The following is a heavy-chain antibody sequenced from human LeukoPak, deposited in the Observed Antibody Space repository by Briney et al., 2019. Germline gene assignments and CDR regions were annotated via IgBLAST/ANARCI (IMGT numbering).Heavy chain of an antibody. CDR2: IYYSGST. Sequence: PSETLSLTCTVSGGSISSSSYYWGWIRQPPGKGLEWIGSIYYSGSTYYNLSLKSRVTISVDTSKNQFSLKLSSVTAADTAVYYCARGVGSTEDYWGQGTLVTVSS. D-gene: IGHD3-10*01. J-gene: IGHJ4*02. V-gene: IGHV4-39*01. CDR3: ARGVGSTEDY. CDR1: GGSISSSSYY.